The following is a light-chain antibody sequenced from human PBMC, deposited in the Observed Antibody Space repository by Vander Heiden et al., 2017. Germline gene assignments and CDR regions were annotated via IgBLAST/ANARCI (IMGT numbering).Light chain of an antibody. Sequence: IQMTQSPSSLSASVGDRVTITCRASQSLSSYLNWYQQKPGKAPKLLVYAASSLQSGVPARFSGSGSGTEFTLTISSLQPEDFATYYCQQCYSTPGTFGQGTKVEIK. CDR3: QQCYSTPGT. J-gene: IGKJ1*01. CDR2: AAS. V-gene: IGKV1-39*01. CDR1: QSLSSY.